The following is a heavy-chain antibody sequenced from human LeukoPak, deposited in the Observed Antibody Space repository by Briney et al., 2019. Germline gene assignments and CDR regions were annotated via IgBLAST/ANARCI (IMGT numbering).Heavy chain of an antibody. CDR3: ARRVGGTPDY. D-gene: IGHD1-26*01. Sequence: PGGSLRLSCAASGFTFTNYAMTWVRQTPGKGLEWVSAIGGDGASSDYADSVKGRFTISRGNSKNTLYLQMNSLRAEDTALYYCARRVGGTPDYWGLGTLVTVSS. V-gene: IGHV3-23*01. CDR2: IGGDGASS. CDR1: GFTFTNYA. J-gene: IGHJ4*02.